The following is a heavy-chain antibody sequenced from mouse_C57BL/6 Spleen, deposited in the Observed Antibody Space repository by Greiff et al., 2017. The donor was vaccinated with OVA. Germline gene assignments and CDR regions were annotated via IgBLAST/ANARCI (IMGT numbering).Heavy chain of an antibody. CDR3: AKEEGNYYGQGPFDY. J-gene: IGHJ2*01. CDR1: GYTFTSYW. V-gene: IGHV1-72*01. D-gene: IGHD1-1*01. CDR2: IDPNSGGT. Sequence: VQLQQPGAELVKPGASVKLSCKASGYTFTSYWMHWVKQRPGRGLEWIGRIDPNSGGTKYNEKFKSKATLTVDKPSSTAYMQLSSLTSEDSAVYYCAKEEGNYYGQGPFDYWGQGTTLTVSS.